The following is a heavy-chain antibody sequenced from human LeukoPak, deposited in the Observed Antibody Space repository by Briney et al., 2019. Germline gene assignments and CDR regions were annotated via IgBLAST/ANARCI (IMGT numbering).Heavy chain of an antibody. D-gene: IGHD6-19*01. Sequence: GGSLRLSCAASGFTFDDYAMHWVRQAPGKGLEWVSGVSWNSGSIGYADSVKGRFTISRDNAKNSLYLQMNSLRAEDMALYYCAKAVAPYYYMDVWVKGTTVTVSS. CDR3: AKAVAPYYYMDV. J-gene: IGHJ6*03. CDR2: VSWNSGSI. CDR1: GFTFDDYA. V-gene: IGHV3-9*03.